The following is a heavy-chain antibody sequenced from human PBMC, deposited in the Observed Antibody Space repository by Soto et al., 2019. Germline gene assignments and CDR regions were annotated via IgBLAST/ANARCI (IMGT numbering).Heavy chain of an antibody. CDR2: IYYSGST. CDR1: GTSISSGCYY. J-gene: IGHJ5*02. Sequence: PSETLSLTCTVSGTSISSGCYYWTWIRQDPGKGLEWTGYIYYSGSTYYNPSLKSRVTISVDTSKNHFSLKLSSVTAADTAVSYCARGYGSDPPQWFRESHWLDPWAQDTLVTV. CDR3: ARGYGSDPPQWFRESHWLDP. V-gene: IGHV4-31*03. D-gene: IGHD3-10*01.